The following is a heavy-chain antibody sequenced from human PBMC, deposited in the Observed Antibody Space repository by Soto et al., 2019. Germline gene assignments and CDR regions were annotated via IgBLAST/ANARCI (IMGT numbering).Heavy chain of an antibody. D-gene: IGHD6-19*01. V-gene: IGHV3-20*04. J-gene: IGHJ4*02. CDR3: ARFAGQWLFSGFDS. CDR1: GFTFDKYG. Sequence: PEGSLRLSCAASGFTFDKYGMSWVRQAPGKGLEWVSAINWNGESTGYADSVKGRFTISRDNAKNSLYLQLKSLRGEDTALYYCARFAGQWLFSGFDSWGQGA. CDR2: INWNGEST.